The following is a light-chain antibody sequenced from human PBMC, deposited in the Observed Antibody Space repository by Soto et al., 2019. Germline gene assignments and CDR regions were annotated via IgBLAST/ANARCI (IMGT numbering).Light chain of an antibody. V-gene: IGKV1-39*01. CDR1: QDIRSS. CDR3: QQTDSDPPWT. CDR2: VAS. Sequence: DIHMTQSPSFLSASVGYRVTITCRASQDIRSSLNWYQQKPGKAPKFLIYVASSLQTGVPPRFSGSGSGTDFTLTISGLQAEDYATYFCQQTDSDPPWTFGQGTKVDI. J-gene: IGKJ1*01.